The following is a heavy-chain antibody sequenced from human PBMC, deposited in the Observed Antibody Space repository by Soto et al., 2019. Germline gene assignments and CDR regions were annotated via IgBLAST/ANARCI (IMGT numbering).Heavy chain of an antibody. V-gene: IGHV3-9*01. Sequence: GGSLRLSCAASGFTFDDYAMHWVRQAPGKGLEWVSGISWNSGSIGYADSVKGRFTISRDNAKNSLYLQMNSLRAEDTALYYCAKDPSYLSEPHYWGQGTLVTVSS. CDR1: GFTFDDYA. J-gene: IGHJ4*02. CDR3: AKDPSYLSEPHY. CDR2: ISWNSGSI. D-gene: IGHD3-16*02.